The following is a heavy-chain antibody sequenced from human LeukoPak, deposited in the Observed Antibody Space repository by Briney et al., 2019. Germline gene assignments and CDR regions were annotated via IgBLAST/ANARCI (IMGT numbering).Heavy chain of an antibody. J-gene: IGHJ4*02. V-gene: IGHV3-7*03. CDR2: MKRDGSEI. Sequence: GGSLRLSCSASGFTFSTYWMSWVRQAPGKGLEWVANMKRDGSEIYYVDSVRVRFTISRDNASNSLYLQMNSLRAEDTAVYYCAKERSAYSIFDYWGRGTLVTVSS. CDR1: GFTFSTYW. CDR3: AKERSAYSIFDY. D-gene: IGHD3-3*01.